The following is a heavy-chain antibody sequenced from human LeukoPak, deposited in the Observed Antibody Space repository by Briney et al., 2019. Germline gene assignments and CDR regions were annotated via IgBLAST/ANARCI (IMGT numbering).Heavy chain of an antibody. J-gene: IGHJ4*02. CDR3: AKVQVNWVRYYFDY. Sequence: GRSLRLSCAASGFTFSSYGIHWVRQAPGKGLEWVSAISGSGGSTYYADSVKGRFTISRDNSKNTLYLQMNSLRAEDTAVYYCAKVQVNWVRYYFDYWGQGTLVTVSS. CDR1: GFTFSSYG. D-gene: IGHD7-27*01. V-gene: IGHV3-23*01. CDR2: ISGSGGST.